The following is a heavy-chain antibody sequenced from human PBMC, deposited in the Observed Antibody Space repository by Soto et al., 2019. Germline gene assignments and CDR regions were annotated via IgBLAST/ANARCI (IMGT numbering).Heavy chain of an antibody. J-gene: IGHJ3*02. V-gene: IGHV3-30*18. CDR3: AKSYSSGRDLSAFDI. CDR2: ISYDGSNK. Sequence: QVQLVESGGGVVQPGRSLRLSCAASGFTFSSYGMHWVRQAPGKGLEWVAVISYDGSNKYYADSVKGRFTISRDNSKNTLYLQMNSLRAEDTAVYYCAKSYSSGRDLSAFDIWGQGTMVTVSS. D-gene: IGHD3-22*01. CDR1: GFTFSSYG.